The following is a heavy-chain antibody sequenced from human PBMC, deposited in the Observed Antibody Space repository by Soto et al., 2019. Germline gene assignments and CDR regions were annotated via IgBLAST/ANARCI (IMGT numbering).Heavy chain of an antibody. CDR2: ISYDGSTE. V-gene: IGHV3-30*18. D-gene: IGHD5-12*01. CDR1: GFTFSGYY. CDR3: TKDDGYNDSTYCHYFGMDV. J-gene: IGHJ6*02. Sequence: GGSLRLSCAASGFTFSGYYMHWVRQAPGKGLEWVAVISYDGSTEYYADSVKGRFTISRDNSANRLFLQMNSLRPEDTAVYYCTKDDGYNDSTYCHYFGMDVWGQGTTVTVSS.